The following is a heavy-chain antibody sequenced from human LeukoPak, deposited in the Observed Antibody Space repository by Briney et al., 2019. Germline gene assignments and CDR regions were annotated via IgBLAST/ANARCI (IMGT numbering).Heavy chain of an antibody. CDR3: PRVGKGYSQYYFDY. V-gene: IGHV1-2*02. CDR2: ISPDSGVT. CDR1: GYTFTDYY. D-gene: IGHD4-23*01. J-gene: IGHJ4*02. Sequence: GASVKVSCKASGYTFTDYYIHCVRQAPGQRLECMGWISPDSGVTNYEQKFQGRVTMTRDTSISTAYMELSRLTSDDTAVYYCPRVGKGYSQYYFDYWGQGTLVTVSS.